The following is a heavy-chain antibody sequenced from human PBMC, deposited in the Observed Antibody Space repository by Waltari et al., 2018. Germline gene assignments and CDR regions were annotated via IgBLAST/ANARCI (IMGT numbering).Heavy chain of an antibody. CDR3: AKDWMYYYDSSGYYDY. CDR2: IGGSGDST. D-gene: IGHD3-22*01. Sequence: EVQLLESGGGLVQPGGSLRLSCVASGFTFNNYAMSWVRQAPGKGLEWVSGIGGSGDSTYYADSGKGRSTSSRDNSKNTLYLQMNSLRAEDTAIYYCAKDWMYYYDSSGYYDYWGQGTLVTVSS. CDR1: GFTFNNYA. J-gene: IGHJ4*02. V-gene: IGHV3-23*01.